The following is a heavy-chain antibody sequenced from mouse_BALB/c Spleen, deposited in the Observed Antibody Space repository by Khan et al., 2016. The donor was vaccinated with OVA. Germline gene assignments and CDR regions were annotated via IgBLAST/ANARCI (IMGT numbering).Heavy chain of an antibody. V-gene: IGHV3-8*02. CDR3: ARSTYRYAFAY. Sequence: EVQLQESGPSLVKPSQTLSLTCSVTGDSITSGYWSWIRKFPGNKLEYMGYMIYTGYTYYNPSLKSRISITRPTSKNQYYLQLNAVTTEDTATYYCARSTYRYAFAYWGQGTLVTVSA. CDR2: MIYTGYT. J-gene: IGHJ3*01. D-gene: IGHD2-14*01. CDR1: GDSITSGY.